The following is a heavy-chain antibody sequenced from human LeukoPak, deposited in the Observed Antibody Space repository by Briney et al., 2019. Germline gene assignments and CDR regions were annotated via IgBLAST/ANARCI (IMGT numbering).Heavy chain of an antibody. CDR1: GYTFTGYY. CDR3: ARDVDSNYENYYFDY. D-gene: IGHD4-11*01. Sequence: ASVKVSCKASGYTFTGYYMHWVRQAPGQGLEWMGWINPNSGGTNYAQKFQGWVTMTRDTSISTAYMELSSLRSEDTAVYYCARDVDSNYENYYFDYWGQGTLVTVSS. V-gene: IGHV1-2*04. CDR2: INPNSGGT. J-gene: IGHJ4*02.